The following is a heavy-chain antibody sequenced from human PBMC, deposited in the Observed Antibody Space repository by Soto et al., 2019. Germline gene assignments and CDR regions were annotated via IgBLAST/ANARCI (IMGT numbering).Heavy chain of an antibody. Sequence: QVQLQESGPGLVKPSQTLSLTCTVSGGSISSGGYYWSWIRQHPGKGLEWIGYIYYSGSTYYNPSLKERVTRSGDTSKIQFSLKLSSVTATDTAVYYCARKATVTTCFDYWGQGTLVTVSS. D-gene: IGHD4-17*01. V-gene: IGHV4-31*03. CDR1: GGSISSGGYY. CDR3: ARKATVTTCFDY. J-gene: IGHJ4*02. CDR2: IYYSGST.